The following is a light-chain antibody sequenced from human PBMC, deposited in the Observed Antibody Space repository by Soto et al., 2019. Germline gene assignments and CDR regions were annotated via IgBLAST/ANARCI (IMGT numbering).Light chain of an antibody. Sequence: EIVLTQLPGTLSLSPGERATLSCRASQSVGSNYLAWYQQRPGQPPNLLIFGASHRAPDIPDRFSGSGSGTDFTLTISRLEPEDFAVYYCQQCGSSIQTFGQGTKVDI. V-gene: IGKV3-20*01. CDR2: GAS. CDR1: QSVGSNY. J-gene: IGKJ1*01. CDR3: QQCGSSIQT.